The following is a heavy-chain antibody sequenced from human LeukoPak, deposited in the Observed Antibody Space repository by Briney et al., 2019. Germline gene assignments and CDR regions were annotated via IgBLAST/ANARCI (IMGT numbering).Heavy chain of an antibody. CDR3: ARDENGYVWGSFRA. CDR2: IYYSGST. CDR1: GGSISSSAYH. J-gene: IGHJ5*02. V-gene: IGHV4-39*07. Sequence: PSETLSLTCTVSGGSISSSAYHWGWIRQPPGKGLEWIGNIYYSGSTYYNPSLESRVTMSLDTSKNQFSLKLSSVTAADTAVYYCARDENGYVWGSFRAWGQGTLVTVSS. D-gene: IGHD3-16*02.